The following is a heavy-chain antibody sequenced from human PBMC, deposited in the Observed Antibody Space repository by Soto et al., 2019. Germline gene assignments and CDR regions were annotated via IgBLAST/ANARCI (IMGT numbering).Heavy chain of an antibody. CDR1: GYSFTSYW. V-gene: IGHV5-51*01. Sequence: GESLKISCKGSGYSFTSYWIGWVRQMPGKGLEWMGIIYPGDSDTRYSPSFQGQVTISADKSISTAYLQWSSLKASDTAMYYCARQSSSPDFRALYYFDYWGQGTLVTVSS. J-gene: IGHJ4*02. CDR2: IYPGDSDT. CDR3: ARQSSSPDFRALYYFDY. D-gene: IGHD6-6*01.